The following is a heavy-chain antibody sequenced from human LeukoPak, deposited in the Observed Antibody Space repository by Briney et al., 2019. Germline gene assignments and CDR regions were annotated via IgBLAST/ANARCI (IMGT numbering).Heavy chain of an antibody. D-gene: IGHD6-19*01. CDR2: INQGGSEK. Sequence: GGSLRLSCAASGFTFKTYWMNWVRQAPGKGLEWVASINQGGSEKNYVDSVKGRFTISRDNAKNSLYLQMNSLRAEDTALYYCAKDVYSSGTGYFDYWGQGTLVTVSS. CDR1: GFTFKTYW. J-gene: IGHJ4*02. V-gene: IGHV3-7*03. CDR3: AKDVYSSGTGYFDY.